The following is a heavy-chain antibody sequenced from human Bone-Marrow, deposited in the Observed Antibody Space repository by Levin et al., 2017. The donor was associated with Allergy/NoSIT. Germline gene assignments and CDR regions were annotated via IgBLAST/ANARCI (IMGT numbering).Heavy chain of an antibody. CDR2: ISSSNNII. J-gene: IGHJ6*02. CDR1: GFTFSDYY. Sequence: GGSLRLSCAASGFTFSDYYMSWIRQAPGKGLEWVSYISSSNNIILYADSVKGRFTISRDNAKDSLYLQMNSLRAEDTAVYYCARDREAEILRFMQSLLSVWGQGATVTVSS. D-gene: IGHD3-3*01. V-gene: IGHV3-11*01. CDR3: ARDREAEILRFMQSLLSV.